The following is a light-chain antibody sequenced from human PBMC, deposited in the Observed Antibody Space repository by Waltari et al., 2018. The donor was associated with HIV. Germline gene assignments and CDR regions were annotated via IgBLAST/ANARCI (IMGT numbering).Light chain of an antibody. CDR3: VGWDSSLSAYV. J-gene: IGLJ1*01. Sequence: QSFLTQPPSASGTPGQTVTISCSGSSSNIENDNVYWYQQLPGMTPKLLIYKNFLRPSGVPDRFAASNSGTSASLTISELRSADEADYYCVGWDSSLSAYVFGAGTKVAVL. V-gene: IGLV1-47*01. CDR1: SSNIENDN. CDR2: KNF.